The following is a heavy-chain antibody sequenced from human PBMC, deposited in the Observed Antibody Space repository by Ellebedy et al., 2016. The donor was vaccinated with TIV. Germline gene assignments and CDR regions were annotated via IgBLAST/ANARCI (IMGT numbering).Heavy chain of an antibody. V-gene: IGHV3-53*01. CDR2: IYSGGST. Sequence: GGSLRLSXAASGFIFGSYGMHWVRQAPGKGLEWVSVIYSGGSTFYADSVKGRFTISRDNSKNTLYLQMNSLRAEDTAVYYCATRDYDLWSGVSYYYYMDVWGKGTTVTVSS. D-gene: IGHD3-3*01. CDR1: GFIFGSYG. J-gene: IGHJ6*03. CDR3: ATRDYDLWSGVSYYYYMDV.